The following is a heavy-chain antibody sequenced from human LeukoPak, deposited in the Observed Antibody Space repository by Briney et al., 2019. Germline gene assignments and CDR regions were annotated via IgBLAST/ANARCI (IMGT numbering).Heavy chain of an antibody. CDR3: ARARGPSGYDLRSSGWMDYYFDY. Sequence: SQTLSLTCTVSGGSISSGGYYWSWIRQHPGKGLEWIGYIYYSGSTYYNPSLKSRVTISVDTSKNQFSLKLSSVTAADTAVYYCARARGPSGYDLRSSGWMDYYFDYWGQGTLVTVSS. V-gene: IGHV4-31*03. D-gene: IGHD5-12*01. CDR1: GGSISSGGYY. J-gene: IGHJ4*02. CDR2: IYYSGST.